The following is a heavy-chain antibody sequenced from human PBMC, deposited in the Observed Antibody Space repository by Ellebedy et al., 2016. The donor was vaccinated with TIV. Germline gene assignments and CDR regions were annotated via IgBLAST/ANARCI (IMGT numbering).Heavy chain of an antibody. D-gene: IGHD2-15*01. J-gene: IGHJ4*02. CDR2: INPNNGGT. Sequence: AASVKVSCKASGYTFTGYYMHWVRQAPGQGLEWMGWINPNNGGTKYVEKFQGRVTMIRDTSISTAYMELSRLRSDDTAVYYCARAESEVDVYYWGQGTLVTVSS. CDR3: ARAESEVDVYY. CDR1: GYTFTGYY. V-gene: IGHV1-2*02.